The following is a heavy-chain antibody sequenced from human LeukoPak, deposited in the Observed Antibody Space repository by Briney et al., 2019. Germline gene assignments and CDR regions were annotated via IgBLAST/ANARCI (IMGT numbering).Heavy chain of an antibody. J-gene: IGHJ4*02. D-gene: IGHD6-13*01. CDR2: IKEDGSQK. V-gene: IGHV3-7*03. CDR1: GFTFSSFW. CDR3: ARDSGWFRFDY. Sequence: GGSLRLSCAASGFTFSSFWMTWVRQAPGKGLEWVANIKEDGSQKYYVDSVKGRFTISRDNAKNPLFLQTNSLRADDTAVYYCARDSGWFRFDYWGQGTLVTVSS.